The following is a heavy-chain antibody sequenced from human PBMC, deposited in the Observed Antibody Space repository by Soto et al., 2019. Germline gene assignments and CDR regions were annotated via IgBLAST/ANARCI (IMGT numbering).Heavy chain of an antibody. Sequence: SETLSLTCTVSGGTISSGGYYWSWIRPHPGKGLEWIGYIYYSGSTYYNPSLKSRVTVSVDTSKNQFSLKLSSVTAADTAVYYCARDRFVYVINNYYYYGMDVWGQGTTVTVSS. D-gene: IGHD3-3*01. CDR1: GGTISSGGYY. CDR3: ARDRFVYVINNYYYYGMDV. J-gene: IGHJ6*02. V-gene: IGHV4-31*03. CDR2: IYYSGST.